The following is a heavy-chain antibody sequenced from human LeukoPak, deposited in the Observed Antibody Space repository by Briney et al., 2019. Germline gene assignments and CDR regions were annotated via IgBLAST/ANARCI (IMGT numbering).Heavy chain of an antibody. CDR1: GGFFSGNY. CDR3: ARAGITGTMRSQRYYYYGMDV. J-gene: IGHJ6*02. D-gene: IGHD1-7*01. V-gene: IGHV4-34*01. CDR2: INHNGNT. Sequence: SETLSLTCTVDGGFFSGNYWTWIHQPPGKGLEWIGEINHNGNTNKNPSLKSRVTISVDTSKNQFSLKVISVTAADTAVYYCARAGITGTMRSQRYYYYGMDVWGQGTTVIVSS.